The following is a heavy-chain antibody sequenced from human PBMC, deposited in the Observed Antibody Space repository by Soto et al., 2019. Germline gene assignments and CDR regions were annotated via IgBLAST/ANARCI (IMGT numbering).Heavy chain of an antibody. Sequence: SETLSLTCTVSGASISGFYWSWIRKSAGKGLEWFGRIYATGTTYSNPSLKSRVMMSVDTSKKQFSLKLRSVTAADTAVYYCVRDGTKTLRDWFDPWGQGISVTVSS. CDR3: VRDGTKTLRDWFDP. CDR2: IYATGTT. V-gene: IGHV4-4*07. D-gene: IGHD1-1*01. J-gene: IGHJ5*02. CDR1: GASISGFY.